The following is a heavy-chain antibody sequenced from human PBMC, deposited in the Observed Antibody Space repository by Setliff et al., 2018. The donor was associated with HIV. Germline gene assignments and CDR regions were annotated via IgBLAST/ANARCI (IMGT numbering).Heavy chain of an antibody. D-gene: IGHD1-26*01. CDR1: NGSFSAYY. CDR2: INHGGSA. J-gene: IGHJ4*02. CDR3: ALLEAPLIVGTPPPI. V-gene: IGHV4-34*01. Sequence: PSETLSLTCAVYNGSFSAYYWAWIRQPPGKGLEWIGEINHGGSATYNPSLTGRVGISVDTSKNQFSLKMIAVTAADAAVYYCALLEAPLIVGTPPPIWGQGTLVTVSS.